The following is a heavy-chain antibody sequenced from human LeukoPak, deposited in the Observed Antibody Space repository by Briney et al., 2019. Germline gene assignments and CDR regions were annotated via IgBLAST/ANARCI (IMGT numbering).Heavy chain of an antibody. CDR1: GDSVSGNSTA. J-gene: IGHJ4*02. D-gene: IGHD6-13*01. CDR2: TYYRSKWYN. CDR3: ARGGLRGQQLVNFDY. Sequence: SQTLSLTCAISGDSVSGNSTAYNWIRQSPSRGLEWLGRTYYRSKWYNDYAVSVKSRIIINPDTSKNQFSLKLSSVTAADTAVYYCARGGLRGQQLVNFDYWGQGTLVTVSS. V-gene: IGHV6-1*01.